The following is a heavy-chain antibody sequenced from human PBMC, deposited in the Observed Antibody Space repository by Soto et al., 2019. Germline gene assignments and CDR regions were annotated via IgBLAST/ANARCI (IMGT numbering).Heavy chain of an antibody. CDR3: ARGLYYDILTGYYDYYYGMDV. CDR1: GYTFTSYD. D-gene: IGHD3-9*01. CDR2: INPNSGGT. Sequence: ASVKVSCTASGYTFTSYDISWVRQAPGQGLEWMGWINPNSGGTNYAQKFQGWVTMTRDTSISTAYMELSRLRSDDTAVYYCARGLYYDILTGYYDYYYGMDVWGQGTTVTVSS. J-gene: IGHJ6*02. V-gene: IGHV1-2*04.